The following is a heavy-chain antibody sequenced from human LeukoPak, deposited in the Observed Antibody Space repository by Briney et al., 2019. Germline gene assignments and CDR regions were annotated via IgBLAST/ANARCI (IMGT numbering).Heavy chain of an antibody. J-gene: IGHJ3*02. V-gene: IGHV4-31*03. CDR3: VRNDAFDI. CDR2: ICSSGST. Sequence: SQTLSLTCTVSRGSIISGYYWSWIRQLPGQGLEWIGYICSSGSTYYNPSLKSRLTMSVDTSKNQFSLTLSSVTAADTAIYYCVRNDAFDIWGQGTMVTVSS. CDR1: RGSIISGYY.